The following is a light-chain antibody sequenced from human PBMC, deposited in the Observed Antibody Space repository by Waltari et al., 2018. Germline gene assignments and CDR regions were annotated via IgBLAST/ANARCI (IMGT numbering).Light chain of an antibody. CDR2: DAS. CDR1: QSISSW. Sequence: DIQMTQSPSTLSASVGDRVTITCRASQSISSWLAWYQQKAGKAPKLLIYDASSFESGVPSRFSGSGSGTEFNLTISSLQPDDFATYYCQQYNSYPLTFGGGTKVEIK. V-gene: IGKV1-5*01. J-gene: IGKJ4*01. CDR3: QQYNSYPLT.